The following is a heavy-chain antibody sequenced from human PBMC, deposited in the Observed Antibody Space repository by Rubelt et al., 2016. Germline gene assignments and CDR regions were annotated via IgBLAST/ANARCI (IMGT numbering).Heavy chain of an antibody. CDR2: IGSGRSPI. J-gene: IGHJ4*02. D-gene: IGHD5-12*01. V-gene: IGHV3-48*01. CDR3: ARDSRYSGKGGYFDY. Sequence: ISYIGSGRSPIYYADSVKGRFTISRDNSKKTLYLQMNSLRAEDTAVYYCARDSRYSGKGGYFDYWGQGTLVTVSS.